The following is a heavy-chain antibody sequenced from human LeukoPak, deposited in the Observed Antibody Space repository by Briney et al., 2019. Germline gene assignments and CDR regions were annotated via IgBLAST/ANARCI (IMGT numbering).Heavy chain of an antibody. CDR2: ISGSGGST. CDR3: AKGRSELIYGDYAPDY. V-gene: IGHV3-23*01. CDR1: GFTFDDYG. D-gene: IGHD4-17*01. Sequence: GGSLRLSCAASGFTFDDYGMSWVRQAPGKGLEWVSAISGSGGSTYYADSVKGRFTISRDNSKNTLYLQMNSLRAEDTAVYYCAKGRSELIYGDYAPDYWGQGTLVTVSS. J-gene: IGHJ4*02.